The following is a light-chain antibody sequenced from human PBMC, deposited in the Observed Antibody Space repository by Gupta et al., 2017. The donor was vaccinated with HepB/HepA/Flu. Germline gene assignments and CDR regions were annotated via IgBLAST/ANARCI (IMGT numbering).Light chain of an antibody. CDR1: QSLLHSNGYNY. CDR3: MQALQTPRT. V-gene: IGKV2-28*01. Sequence: DIVMTQSPLSLPVTPGKPASISCRSSQSLLHSNGYNYLDWYLQKPGQSPQLVIYLGSNRASGVPDRFSGSGSGTDFKLKISRVEAEDVGVYYCMQALQTPRTFGQGTKVEIK. CDR2: LGS. J-gene: IGKJ1*01.